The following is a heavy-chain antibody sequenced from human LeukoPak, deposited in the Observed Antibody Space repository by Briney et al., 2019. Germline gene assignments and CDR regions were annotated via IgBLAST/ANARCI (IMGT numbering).Heavy chain of an antibody. CDR3: ARGPIQLWIHNAMDV. V-gene: IGHV3-49*04. CDR1: GFIFGDHA. J-gene: IGHJ6*02. CDR2: IRSKAYRGTT. D-gene: IGHD5-18*01. Sequence: PGGSLRLSCTGSGFIFGDHAMSWVHQAPGKGLEWVGFIRSKAYRGTTEYAASVKGRFTISRDDSASIAYLQMNSLRTEDTAVYYCARGPIQLWIHNAMDVWGQGTTVTVSS.